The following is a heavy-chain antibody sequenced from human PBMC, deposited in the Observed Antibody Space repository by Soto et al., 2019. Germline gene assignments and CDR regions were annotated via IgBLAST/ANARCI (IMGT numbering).Heavy chain of an antibody. V-gene: IGHV1-69*13. CDR2: IIPIFGTA. CDR3: ARVSYYGSGSYYNGGYYYYGMDV. D-gene: IGHD3-10*01. CDR1: GGTFSSYA. Sequence: SVKVSCKASGGTFSSYAISWVRQAPGQGLEWVGGIIPIFGTANYAQKFQGRVTITADESTSTAYMELSSLRSEDTAVYYCARVSYYGSGSYYNGGYYYYGMDVWGQGTTVTVSS. J-gene: IGHJ6*02.